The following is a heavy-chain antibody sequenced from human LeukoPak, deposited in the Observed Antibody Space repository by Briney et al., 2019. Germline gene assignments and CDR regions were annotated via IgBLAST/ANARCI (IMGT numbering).Heavy chain of an antibody. V-gene: IGHV1-69*01. CDR3: ARASMRKYCGGGCYPPYNWFDP. CDR1: GGTFSSYA. J-gene: IGHJ5*02. D-gene: IGHD2-21*02. CDR2: IIPIFGTA. Sequence: SVKVSCKASGGTFSSYAISWVRQAPGQGLEWMGGIIPIFGTANYAQKFQGRVTITADESTSTAYMELSSLRSEDTAVYYCARASMRKYCGGGCYPPYNWFDPWGQGTLVTVSS.